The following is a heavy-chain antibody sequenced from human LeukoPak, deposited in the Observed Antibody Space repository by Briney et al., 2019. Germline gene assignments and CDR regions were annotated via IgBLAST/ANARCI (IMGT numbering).Heavy chain of an antibody. CDR2: INHSGST. J-gene: IGHJ4*02. D-gene: IGHD3-10*01. CDR1: GGSFSGYY. Sequence: PSETLSLTCAVYGGSFSGYYWSWIRQPPGKGLEWIGEINHSGSTNYNPSLKSRVTISVDTSKNQFSLKLSSVTAADTAVYYCARSVKGFGELFPHDYWGQGTLVTVSS. CDR3: ARSVKGFGELFPHDY. V-gene: IGHV4-34*01.